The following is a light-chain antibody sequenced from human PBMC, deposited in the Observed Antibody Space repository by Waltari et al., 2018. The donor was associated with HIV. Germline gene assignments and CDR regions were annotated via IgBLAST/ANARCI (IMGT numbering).Light chain of an antibody. J-gene: IGKJ1*01. CDR3: QQYNNWPRT. CDR2: GAS. Sequence: EILMTQSPATLSVSPGERATLSCRASQSVSSNLAWYQQKPGQAPRLLLYGASTRTTDIPARFSGSESGAQFTLTISSLQSEDFAVYYCQQYNNWPRTFGQGTKVEIK. V-gene: IGKV3-15*01. CDR1: QSVSSN.